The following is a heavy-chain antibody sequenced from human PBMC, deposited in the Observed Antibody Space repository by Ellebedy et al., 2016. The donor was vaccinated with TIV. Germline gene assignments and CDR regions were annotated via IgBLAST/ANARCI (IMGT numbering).Heavy chain of an antibody. CDR1: GYSFTSYW. D-gene: IGHD6-6*01. V-gene: IGHV5-51*01. CDR2: IYPGDSDT. CDR3: ARQETDSSSSFDY. Sequence: KVSXXGSGYSFTSYWIGWVRQMPGKGLEWMAIIYPGDSDTRYSPSFQGQVTISADKSISTAYLQWSSLKASDTAMYYCARQETDSSSSFDYWGQGTLVTVSS. J-gene: IGHJ4*02.